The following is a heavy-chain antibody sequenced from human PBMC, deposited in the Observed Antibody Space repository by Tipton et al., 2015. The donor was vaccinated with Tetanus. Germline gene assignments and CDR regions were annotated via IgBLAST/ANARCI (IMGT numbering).Heavy chain of an antibody. D-gene: IGHD6-25*01. CDR2: ISSTSSYI. Sequence: SLRLSCAASGFSFGSYRMNWVRQAPGKGLEWVSSISSTSSYIYYADSVKGRFTISRDNTKNSLYLQMNSLRAGDTAVYYCASGSTLDYWGQGTLVTVSS. CDR1: GFSFGSYR. J-gene: IGHJ4*02. CDR3: ASGSTLDY. V-gene: IGHV3-21*01.